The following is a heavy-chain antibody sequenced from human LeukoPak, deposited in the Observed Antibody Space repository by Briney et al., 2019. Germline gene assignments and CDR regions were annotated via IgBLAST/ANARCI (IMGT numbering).Heavy chain of an antibody. V-gene: IGHV4-59*01. D-gene: IGHD5-24*01. CDR2: IYYSGST. CDR1: GGSISSYY. CDR3: ARDGYNEFYFDY. Sequence: PSETLPLTCTVSGGSISSYYWSWIRQPPGKGLEWIGYIYYSGSTNYNPSLKSRVTISVDTSKNQFSLKLSSVTAADTAVYYCARDGYNEFYFDYWGQGTLVTVSS. J-gene: IGHJ4*02.